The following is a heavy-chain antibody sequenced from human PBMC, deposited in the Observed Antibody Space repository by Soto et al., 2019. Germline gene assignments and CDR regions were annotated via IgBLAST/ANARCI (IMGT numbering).Heavy chain of an antibody. J-gene: IGHJ4*02. CDR1: GFTLSDHY. Sequence: EVQLVESGGGLVQPGGSLRLSCVVSGFTLSDHYIDWVRQAPGKGLEWVGRTKNKAQRYTTEYAASVKGRFTISRDDSENSVYLQRTSLKTEDTAVYYCVRWDSGNPENWGQGTLVTVSS. CDR3: VRWDSGNPEN. CDR2: TKNKAQRYTT. V-gene: IGHV3-72*01. D-gene: IGHD1-26*01.